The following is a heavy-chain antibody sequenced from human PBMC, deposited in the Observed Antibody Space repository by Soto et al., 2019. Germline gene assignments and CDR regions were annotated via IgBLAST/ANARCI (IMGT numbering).Heavy chain of an antibody. CDR1: GSTFSDYG. Sequence: ASVKVSFKASGSTFSDYGIGWVRQDHGQGLEWMGWISTYNGNTIYSQNIQGRVTMTTDTSTSTAYVELRSLRSDDTAVYYCAREEGISDWHAFDYWGQGTPVTVSS. J-gene: IGHJ4*02. CDR3: AREEGISDWHAFDY. CDR2: ISTYNGNT. V-gene: IGHV1-18*04. D-gene: IGHD6-19*01.